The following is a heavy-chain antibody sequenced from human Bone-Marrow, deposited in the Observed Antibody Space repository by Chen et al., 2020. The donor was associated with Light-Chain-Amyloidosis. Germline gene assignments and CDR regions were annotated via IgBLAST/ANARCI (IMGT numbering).Heavy chain of an antibody. J-gene: IGHJ6*03. CDR1: GGSLSSYY. Sequence: QVQLQESGPGLVKPSETLSLTCTVSGGSLSSYYGSWIRQPAGKGLEWIGRIYTSGSTNYNPSLKSRVTMSVDTSKNQFSLELSSVTAADTAVYYCARSSSSWYEEYYYYYYYMDVWGKGTTVTVSS. CDR3: ARSSSSWYEEYYYYYYYMDV. V-gene: IGHV4-4*07. CDR2: IYTSGST. D-gene: IGHD6-13*01.